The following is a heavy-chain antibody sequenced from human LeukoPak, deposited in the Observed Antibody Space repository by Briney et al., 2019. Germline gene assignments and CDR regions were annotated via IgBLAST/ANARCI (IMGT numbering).Heavy chain of an antibody. CDR2: ICSKTGDT. V-gene: IGHV3-23*01. CDR3: ATTNGDSGTFYFDY. D-gene: IGHD4-17*01. CDR1: GFTFRNYG. Sequence: GGSLRLSCAASGFTFRNYGMSWVRQAPGKGLEWLARICSKTGDTYYAESVKGRFTISRDNSRDSLYLQMNSLRVEDKAVYYCATTNGDSGTFYFDYWGQGILVTVSS. J-gene: IGHJ4*02.